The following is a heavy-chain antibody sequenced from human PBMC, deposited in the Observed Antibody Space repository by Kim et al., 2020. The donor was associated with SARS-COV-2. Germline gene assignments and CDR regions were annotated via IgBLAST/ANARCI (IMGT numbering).Heavy chain of an antibody. Sequence: SETLSLTCAVYGGSFSGYYWSWIRQPPGKGLEWIGEINHSGSTNYNPSLKSRVTISVDTSKNQFSLKLSSVTAADTAVYYCARGTEDYDILTGYYNRPKKNKKKTTSNDSWGQGTLVTVSS. D-gene: IGHD3-9*01. V-gene: IGHV4-34*01. CDR1: GGSFSGYY. CDR3: ARGTEDYDILTGYYNRPKKNKKKTTSNDS. CDR2: INHSGST. J-gene: IGHJ4*02.